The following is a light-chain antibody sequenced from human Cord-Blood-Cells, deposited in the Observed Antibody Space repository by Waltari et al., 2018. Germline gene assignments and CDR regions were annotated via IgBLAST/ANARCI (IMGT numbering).Light chain of an antibody. CDR1: QSVLYSSNNNNY. J-gene: IGKJ2*01. CDR3: QQYYSTPPYT. CDR2: WAS. Sequence: DIVMTQSPDPLAVSLGERATINCKSRQSVLYSSNNNNYLAWYQQKPGQHPKLLIYWASTRESRVPDRFCGSGSGTDFTLTISSLQAEDVAVYYCQQYYSTPPYTFGQGTKLEIK. V-gene: IGKV4-1*01.